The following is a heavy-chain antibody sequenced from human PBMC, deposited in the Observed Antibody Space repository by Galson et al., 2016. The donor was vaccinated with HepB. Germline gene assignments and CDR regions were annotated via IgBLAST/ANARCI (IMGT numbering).Heavy chain of an antibody. D-gene: IGHD6-13*01. V-gene: IGHV1-18*01. Sequence: SCKASGDTFTSYGISWVRQAPGQGLEWMGWISAYNGNTNYAQRFQGRVTMTTDTFTSTAYMELRSLRSDDTAIYYCAGGIAAAGPYYYYDMDVWGQGTTVTVSS. CDR1: GDTFTSYG. J-gene: IGHJ6*02. CDR2: ISAYNGNT. CDR3: AGGIAAAGPYYYYDMDV.